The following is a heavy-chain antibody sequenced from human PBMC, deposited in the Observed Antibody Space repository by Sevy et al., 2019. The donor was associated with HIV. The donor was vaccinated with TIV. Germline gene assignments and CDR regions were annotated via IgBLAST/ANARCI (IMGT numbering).Heavy chain of an antibody. J-gene: IGHJ3*02. Sequence: GESLKISCKGSGYSFTKYWIGWVRQMPGKGLEWMGIIYPGDSDIRYSPSFPGQVTFSVDKSISTADLQWSSLKASDTAMYYCARQILGDSSTWYFLDAFDIWGQGTMVTVSS. CDR1: GYSFTKYW. D-gene: IGHD2-2*01. V-gene: IGHV5-51*01. CDR2: IYPGDSDI. CDR3: ARQILGDSSTWYFLDAFDI.